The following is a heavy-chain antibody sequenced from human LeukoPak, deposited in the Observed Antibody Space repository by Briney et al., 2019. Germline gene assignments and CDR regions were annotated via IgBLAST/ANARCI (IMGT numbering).Heavy chain of an antibody. V-gene: IGHV1-3*04. Sequence: GASVKVSCKASGYTFTSYAMHWVRQAPGQGLEWMGWISIYSGNTNYAQKFQGRVTITADKSTSTAYMELSSLRSEDTAVYYCARSRGTTDSTYYYYYYMDVWGKGTTVTVSS. CDR2: ISIYSGNT. D-gene: IGHD3-16*01. CDR3: ARSRGTTDSTYYYYYYMDV. CDR1: GYTFTSYA. J-gene: IGHJ6*03.